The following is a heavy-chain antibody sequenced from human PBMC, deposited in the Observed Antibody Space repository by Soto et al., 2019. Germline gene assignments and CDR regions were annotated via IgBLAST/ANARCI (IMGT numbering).Heavy chain of an antibody. V-gene: IGHV3-21*01. CDR3: ARGYCSNGVCSYFDY. CDR2: LSSSSSYI. D-gene: IGHD2-8*01. Sequence: GGSLRLSCAASGFIFGSYTMNWVRQAPGKGLEWVSSLSSSSSYIYYSDSVKGRFTISRDNAKNSLYLQMNSLRAEDTAVYYCARGYCSNGVCSYFDYWGQGTLVTVSS. CDR1: GFIFGSYT. J-gene: IGHJ4*02.